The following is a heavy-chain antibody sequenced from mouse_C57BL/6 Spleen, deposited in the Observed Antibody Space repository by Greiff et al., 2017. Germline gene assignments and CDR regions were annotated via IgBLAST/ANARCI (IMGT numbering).Heavy chain of an antibody. Sequence: VKLVESGPGLVAPSQSLSITCTVSGFSLTSYGVHWVRQPPGKGLEWLVVIWSDGSTTYNSALKSRLSISKDNSKSQVFLKMNSLQTDDTAMYYCARHGDSSGYWFAYGGQGTLVTVSA. CDR3: ARHGDSSGYWFAY. V-gene: IGHV2-6-1*01. CDR1: GFSLTSYG. CDR2: IWSDGST. J-gene: IGHJ3*01. D-gene: IGHD3-2*02.